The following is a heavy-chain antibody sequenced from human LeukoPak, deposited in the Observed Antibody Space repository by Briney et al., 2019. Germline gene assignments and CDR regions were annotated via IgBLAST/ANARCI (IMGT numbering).Heavy chain of an antibody. CDR3: AKDADTATIIYWYFDL. V-gene: IGHV3-30*18. CDR2: ISDDGSNT. Sequence: QPGRSLRLSCTASGFTLSSFGMHWVRQAPGKGLEWVAVISDDGSNTHYADSVKGRFTISRDNSKNTLYLQLNSLRAEDTAVYYCAKDADTATIIYWYFDLWGRGTLVTVSS. D-gene: IGHD5-18*01. CDR1: GFTLSSFG. J-gene: IGHJ2*01.